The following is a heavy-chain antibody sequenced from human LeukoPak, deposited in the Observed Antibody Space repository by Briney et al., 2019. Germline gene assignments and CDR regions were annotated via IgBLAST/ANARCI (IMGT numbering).Heavy chain of an antibody. CDR3: ARDTEMATTEEFDY. J-gene: IGHJ4*02. D-gene: IGHD5-24*01. V-gene: IGHV3-48*03. Sequence: HSGGSLRLSCAASGFTFSSYEMNWVRQAPGKGLEWVSYISSSGSTIYYADSVKGRFTISRDNAKNSLYLQMNSLRAEDTAVYYCARDTEMATTEEFDYWGQGTLVTVSS. CDR2: ISSSGSTI. CDR1: GFTFSSYE.